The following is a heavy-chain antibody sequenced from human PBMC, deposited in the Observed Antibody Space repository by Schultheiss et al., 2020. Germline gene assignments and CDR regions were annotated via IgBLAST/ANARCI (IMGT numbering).Heavy chain of an antibody. Sequence: ASVKVSCKASGYTFTSYGISWVRQAPGQGLEWMGWISAYNGNTNYAQKLQGRVTMTTDTSTSTAYMELRSLRSDDTAVYYCARDMGPTGLYAFDIWGKGTMVTVSS. CDR2: ISAYNGNT. V-gene: IGHV1-18*01. CDR1: GYTFTSYG. CDR3: ARDMGPTGLYAFDI. J-gene: IGHJ3*02. D-gene: IGHD3-10*01.